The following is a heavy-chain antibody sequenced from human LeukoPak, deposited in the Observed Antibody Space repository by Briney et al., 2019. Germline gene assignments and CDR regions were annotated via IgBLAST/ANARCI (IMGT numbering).Heavy chain of an antibody. CDR2: INHSGST. J-gene: IGHJ4*02. Sequence: SETLSLTCAVYGGSFSGYYWSWIRQPPGKGLEWIGEINHSGSTNYNPSLKSRVTISVDTSKNQFSLELSTVTAADTAVYYCARGFGSSSSRARGYFDYWGQGTLVTVSS. CDR1: GGSFSGYY. D-gene: IGHD6-6*01. V-gene: IGHV4-34*01. CDR3: ARGFGSSSSRARGYFDY.